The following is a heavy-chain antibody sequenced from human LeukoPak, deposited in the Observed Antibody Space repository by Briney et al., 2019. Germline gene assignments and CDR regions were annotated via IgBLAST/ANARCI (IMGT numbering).Heavy chain of an antibody. CDR3: AKDYKSRDGYWDFDY. J-gene: IGHJ4*02. CDR2: ISGST. CDR1: GFTFSSYG. Sequence: PGGSLRPSCAASGFTFSSYGMSWVRQVPGKGLEWVSGISGSTKYADSVKGRFTISRDNSKNTLDLQMNSLRVEDTAVHYCAKDYKSRDGYWDFDYWGQGTLVTVSS. D-gene: IGHD5-24*01. V-gene: IGHV3-23*01.